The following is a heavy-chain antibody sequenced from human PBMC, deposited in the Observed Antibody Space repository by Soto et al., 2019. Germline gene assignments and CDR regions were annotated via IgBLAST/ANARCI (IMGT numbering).Heavy chain of an antibody. V-gene: IGHV4-59*01. CDR1: GGSISSYY. Sequence: QVQLQESGPGLVKPSETLSLTCTVSGGSISSYYWSWIRQPPGKGLEWIGYIYYSGSTNYNPSLKSRVTISVDTSTNRVHLKISYVTDADTAVYYCAREEGYDRWYLDLWGRGTLVTVSS. CDR3: AREEGYDRWYLDL. CDR2: IYYSGST. D-gene: IGHD3-10*02. J-gene: IGHJ2*01.